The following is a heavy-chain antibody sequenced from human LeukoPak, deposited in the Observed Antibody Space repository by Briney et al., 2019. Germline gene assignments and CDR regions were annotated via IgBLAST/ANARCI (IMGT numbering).Heavy chain of an antibody. J-gene: IGHJ5*01. V-gene: IGHV1-69-2*01. CDR1: GYTITDYY. CDR3: ATDFTSKDTTGWFDS. CDR2: VDPEDGET. Sequence: ASVKVSCKVSGYTITDYYMHWLQQAPGKWLESMGLVDPEDGETIYAEKFQGRVTITADTSTDTAYMELSSLRSEDTAVYYCATDFTSKDTTGWFDSWGQGTLVTVSS. D-gene: IGHD2-15*01.